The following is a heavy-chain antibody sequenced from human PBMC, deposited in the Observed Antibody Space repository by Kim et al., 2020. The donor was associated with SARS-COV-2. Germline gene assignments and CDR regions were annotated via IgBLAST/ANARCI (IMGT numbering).Heavy chain of an antibody. J-gene: IGHJ4*02. D-gene: IGHD1-1*01. Sequence: GTTTYAQKFQGRVTMTSDTSTRTVYIELSSLSSEDSAVYYCARDLEGFDYWGRGTLVTVSS. CDR3: ARDLEGFDY. V-gene: IGHV1-46*01. CDR2: GTT.